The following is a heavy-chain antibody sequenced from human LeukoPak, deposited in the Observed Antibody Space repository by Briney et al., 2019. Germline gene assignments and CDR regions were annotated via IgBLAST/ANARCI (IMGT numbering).Heavy chain of an antibody. Sequence: PGGSLRLSCAASGFTFSSYWMHWVRQAPGKGLVWVSRINSDGSSTSYADSVKGRFTISRDNSKNTLYLQMNSLRAEDTAVYYCAKEGRRRGIDYWGQGTLVTVSS. D-gene: IGHD3-10*01. CDR1: GFTFSSYW. CDR2: INSDGSST. CDR3: AKEGRRRGIDY. J-gene: IGHJ4*02. V-gene: IGHV3-74*01.